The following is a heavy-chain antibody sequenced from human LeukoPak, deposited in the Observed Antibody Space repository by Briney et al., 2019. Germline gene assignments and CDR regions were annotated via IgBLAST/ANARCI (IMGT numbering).Heavy chain of an antibody. CDR1: GFAFTNAW. CDR3: TTDLGTYYHGSQRLIPIDD. D-gene: IGHD3-10*01. Sequence: GGSLRLSCVVFGFAFTNAWMSWVRQAPGKGLGWCGRIKSKTVGEATNCAAPVRGRFKISSDYSTTAGYLEMNSPKTEDTAVVYCTTDLGTYYHGSQRLIPIDDWGQGTLVTDSS. CDR2: IKSKTVGEAT. V-gene: IGHV3-15*01. J-gene: IGHJ4*02.